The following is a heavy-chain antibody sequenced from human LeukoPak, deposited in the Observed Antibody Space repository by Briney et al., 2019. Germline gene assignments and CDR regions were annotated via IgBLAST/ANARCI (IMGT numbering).Heavy chain of an antibody. CDR1: GYTFTSYG. CDR2: ISAYNGNT. J-gene: IGHJ5*02. D-gene: IGHD5-12*01. V-gene: IGHV1-18*01. CDR3: ARGLPHSGYVQNWFDP. Sequence: ASVTVSCKASGYTFTSYGISWVRQAPGQGLEWMGWISAYNGNTNYAQKLQGRVTMTTATSTSTAYMELRSLRSEDTAVYYCARGLPHSGYVQNWFDPWGQGTLVTVSS.